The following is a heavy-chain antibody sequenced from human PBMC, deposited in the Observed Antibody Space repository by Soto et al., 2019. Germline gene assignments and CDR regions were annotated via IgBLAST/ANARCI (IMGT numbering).Heavy chain of an antibody. CDR2: IYWDDDK. CDR3: TRRYDSSGQCHFAL. D-gene: IGHD3-22*01. CDR1: GFSLSNGGVG. Sequence: QVTLKESGPTLVKPTQTLTLTCTFSGFSLSNGGVGVGWIRQPPGKALEWLAIIYWDDDKRYSPSLKTRLTISKDTSENQVVLTMTNIDPADTATYYCTRRYDSSGQCHFALWCRGTLVTVSS. J-gene: IGHJ2*01. V-gene: IGHV2-5*02.